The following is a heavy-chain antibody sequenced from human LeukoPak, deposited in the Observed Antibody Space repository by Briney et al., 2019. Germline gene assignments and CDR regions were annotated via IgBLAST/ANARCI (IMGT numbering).Heavy chain of an antibody. CDR2: INHSGST. Sequence: SETLSLTCAVYGGSFSNYYWSWIRQPPGKGLEWIAEINHSGSTNYNPSLKSRVTISVDTSKNQFSLKLSSVTAADTAVYYCATRDIRGQGTMVTVSS. CDR3: ATRDI. CDR1: GGSFSNYY. V-gene: IGHV4-34*01. J-gene: IGHJ3*02.